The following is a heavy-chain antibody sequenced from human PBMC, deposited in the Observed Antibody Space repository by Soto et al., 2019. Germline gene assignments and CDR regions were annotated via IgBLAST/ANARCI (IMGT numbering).Heavy chain of an antibody. Sequence: GASVKVSCKASGYTFTTYAIHWVRQAPGQRPEWMGWINTGNGKVKYSQKFQDRCTVNTDTSASTAYMELRGLTSEDTAVYYCAREGDQRDSVYDWFDPWGQGTLVTVSS. CDR3: AREGDQRDSVYDWFDP. D-gene: IGHD5-12*01. V-gene: IGHV1-3*04. CDR1: GYTFTTYA. J-gene: IGHJ5*02. CDR2: INTGNGKV.